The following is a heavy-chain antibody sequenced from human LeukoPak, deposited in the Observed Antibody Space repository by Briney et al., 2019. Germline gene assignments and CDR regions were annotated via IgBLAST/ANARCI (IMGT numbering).Heavy chain of an antibody. D-gene: IGHD4-11*01. V-gene: IGHV3-48*01. J-gene: IGHJ6*03. Sequence: RPGGPLRLSCAASGFTYSSHSKNWVRQAPGKGLKWVSYISSSSRTIYYADSVKGRFTISRDNAKNSLYLQMNSLRAEDTALYYCARDLPPTGYYYYYMDVWGKGTTVTVSS. CDR1: GFTYSSHS. CDR3: ARDLPPTGYYYYYMDV. CDR2: ISSSSRTI.